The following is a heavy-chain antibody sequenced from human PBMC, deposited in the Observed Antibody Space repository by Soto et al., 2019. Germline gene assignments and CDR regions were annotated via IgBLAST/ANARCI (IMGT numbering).Heavy chain of an antibody. CDR1: GYTFTSYG. D-gene: IGHD3-3*01. Sequence: GASVKVSCKASGYTFTSYGISWVRQAPGQGLEWMGWISAYNGNTNYAQKLQGRVTMTTDTSTSTAYMELRSLRSDDTAVYYCARDMDPYYDFWSCYNYYYGMYVWGQGTTVTVSS. CDR3: ARDMDPYYDFWSCYNYYYGMYV. V-gene: IGHV1-18*01. J-gene: IGHJ6*02. CDR2: ISAYNGNT.